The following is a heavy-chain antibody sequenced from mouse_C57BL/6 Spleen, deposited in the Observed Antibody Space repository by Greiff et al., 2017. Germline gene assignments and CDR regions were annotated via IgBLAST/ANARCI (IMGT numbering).Heavy chain of an antibody. J-gene: IGHJ4*01. CDR1: GFTFSDYY. Sequence: EVQVVESGGGLVQPGGSLKLSCAASGFTFSDYYMYWVRQTPEKRLEWVAYISNGGGSTYYPDTVKGRFTISRDNAKNTLYLQMSRLKSEDKAMYYCARHESGLAMDYWGQGASVTVSS. D-gene: IGHD6-2*01. CDR2: ISNGGGST. V-gene: IGHV5-12*01. CDR3: ARHESGLAMDY.